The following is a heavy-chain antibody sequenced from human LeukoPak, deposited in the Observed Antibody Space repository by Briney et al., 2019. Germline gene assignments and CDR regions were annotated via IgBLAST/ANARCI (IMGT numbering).Heavy chain of an antibody. CDR2: IIPIFGTA. CDR3: AFGVVVPAAMNAFDI. V-gene: IGHV1-69*13. D-gene: IGHD2-2*01. CDR1: GGTFSSYA. J-gene: IGHJ3*02. Sequence: SVKVSCKASGGTFSSYAISWVRQAPGQGLEWMGGIIPIFGTANYAQKFQGRVTITADESTSTAYVELSSLRSEDTAVYYCAFGVVVPAAMNAFDIWGQGTMVTVSS.